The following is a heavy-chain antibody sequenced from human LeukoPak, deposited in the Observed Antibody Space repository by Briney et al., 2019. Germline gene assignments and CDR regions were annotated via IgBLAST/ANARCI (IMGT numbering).Heavy chain of an antibody. CDR2: INQDGSDK. J-gene: IGHJ6*03. CDR3: ARVKELYSSGWVSYYYYMDV. V-gene: IGHV3-7*01. CDR1: GFTFSSYA. D-gene: IGHD6-19*01. Sequence: GGSLRLSCAASGFTFSSYAMHWVRQAPGKGLECVANINQDGSDKYYVDSVKGRFTISRDSAKNSLYLQMNSLRAEDTAVYYCARVKELYSSGWVSYYYYMDVWGKGTTVTVSS.